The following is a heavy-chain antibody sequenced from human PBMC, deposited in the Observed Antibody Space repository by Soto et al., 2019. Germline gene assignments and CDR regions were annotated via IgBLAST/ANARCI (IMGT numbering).Heavy chain of an antibody. CDR1: GFTFSDHY. Sequence: GGSLRLSCAASGFTFSDHYMDWVRQAPGKGLEWVGRSRNKASSYTTEYAASVEGRFTISRDDSEDSLYLQMNSLKTEDTAVYYCARATRYNWNDGYYHYSMDVWGQGTTVTVSS. D-gene: IGHD1-20*01. J-gene: IGHJ6*02. V-gene: IGHV3-72*01. CDR2: SRNKASSYTT. CDR3: ARATRYNWNDGYYHYSMDV.